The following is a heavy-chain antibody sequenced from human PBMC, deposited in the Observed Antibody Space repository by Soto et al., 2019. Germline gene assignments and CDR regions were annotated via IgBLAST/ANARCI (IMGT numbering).Heavy chain of an antibody. J-gene: IGHJ6*02. CDR2: IYHGGST. V-gene: IGHV4-30-2*01. CDR1: GGSISSGGYS. Sequence: QLQLQESGSGLVKPSQTLSLTCAVSGGSISSGGYSWSWIRQPPGKGLEWIGYIYHGGSTYYNPSLKSRVTISVDRSKNQFSLKLSSVTAAGTAVYYCAREDPTYGMDVWGQGTTVTVSS. CDR3: AREDPTYGMDV.